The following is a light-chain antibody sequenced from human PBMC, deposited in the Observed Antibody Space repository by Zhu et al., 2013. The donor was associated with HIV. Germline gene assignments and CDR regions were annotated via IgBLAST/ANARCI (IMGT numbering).Light chain of an antibody. CDR3: QQYGSSPRT. V-gene: IGKV3-20*01. CDR2: DTS. J-gene: IGKJ1*01. CDR1: QSVDSY. Sequence: EIVLTQSPGILSLSPGDRATLSCRASQSVDSYLAWYQQKAGQAPRLVIYDTSYRATGIPARFSGSGSGTDFTLTISRLEPEDFAVYYCQQYGSSPRTFGQGTKVEIK.